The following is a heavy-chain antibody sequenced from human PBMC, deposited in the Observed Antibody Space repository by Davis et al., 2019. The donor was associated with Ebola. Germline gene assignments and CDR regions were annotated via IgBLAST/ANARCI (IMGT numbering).Heavy chain of an antibody. D-gene: IGHD3-10*01. CDR1: GFSFGGYW. Sequence: PGGSLRLSCVGSGFSFGGYWKVRVRQVPGKGLEWLASVKNDGSEKLYVDSLKGRFAISRNNAKNSLELHMNSLRAEDTAVYYCMSTGGYWGQGTLVTVSS. CDR3: MSTGGY. J-gene: IGHJ4*02. V-gene: IGHV3-7*01. CDR2: VKNDGSEK.